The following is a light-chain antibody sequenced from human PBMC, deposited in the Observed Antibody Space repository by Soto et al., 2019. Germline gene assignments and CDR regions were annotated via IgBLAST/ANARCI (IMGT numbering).Light chain of an antibody. Sequence: EIVLTQSPGTLSLSPGERATLSCRASQSVNSNYLSLYQQKPGQSPRVLMYGTSNRATGIPDRFSGSGSGTDFTLTISRLEPEDFAVYYCQQYDESFRTFGQGTKVEIK. V-gene: IGKV3-20*01. CDR1: QSVNSNY. CDR3: QQYDESFRT. CDR2: GTS. J-gene: IGKJ1*01.